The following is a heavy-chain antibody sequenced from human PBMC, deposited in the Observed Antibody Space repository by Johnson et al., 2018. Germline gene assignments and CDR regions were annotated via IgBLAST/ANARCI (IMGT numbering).Heavy chain of an antibody. J-gene: IGHJ6*03. CDR2: ISFDGSNK. V-gene: IGHV3-30*04. Sequence: QVQLVESGGGVVQPGRSLRLSCAASGFTFISYALHWVRQAPGKGLEWVAVISFDGSNKYYADSVKGRFTISRDNSKNTLYLQMNSLRAEDTAVYYCAKVSRPFYDSIGQDYYYYMDVWGKGTTVTVSS. CDR1: GFTFISYA. CDR3: AKVSRPFYDSIGQDYYYYMDV. D-gene: IGHD3-22*01.